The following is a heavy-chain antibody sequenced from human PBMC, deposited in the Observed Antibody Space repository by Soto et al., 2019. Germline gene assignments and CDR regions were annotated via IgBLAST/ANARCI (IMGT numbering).Heavy chain of an antibody. D-gene: IGHD2-15*01. J-gene: IGHJ4*02. Sequence: PGGSLRLSCAASGFTVSSNYMSWVRQAPGKGLEWVSVIYSGGSTYYADSVKGRFTISRDNSKNTLYLQMNSLRAEDTAVYYCARDRGYCSGGSCYSAYFDYWGQGTLVTVSS. CDR2: IYSGGST. CDR3: ARDRGYCSGGSCYSAYFDY. CDR1: GFTVSSNY. V-gene: IGHV3-66*01.